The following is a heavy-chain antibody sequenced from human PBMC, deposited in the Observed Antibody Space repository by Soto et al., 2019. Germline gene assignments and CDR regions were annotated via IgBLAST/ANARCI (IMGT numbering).Heavy chain of an antibody. D-gene: IGHD4-17*01. V-gene: IGHV3-33*01. Sequence: GGSLRLSCAASGFTFSSYGMHWVRQAPGKGLEWVAVIWYDGSNKYYADSVKGRFTISRDNSKNTLYLQMNSLRAADTAVYYCAGADFYGDYAGGNYGMYVWGQGATVTVAS. J-gene: IGHJ6*02. CDR1: GFTFSSYG. CDR3: AGADFYGDYAGGNYGMYV. CDR2: IWYDGSNK.